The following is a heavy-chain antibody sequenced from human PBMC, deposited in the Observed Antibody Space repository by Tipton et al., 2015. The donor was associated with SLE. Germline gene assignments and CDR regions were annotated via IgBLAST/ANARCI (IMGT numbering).Heavy chain of an antibody. D-gene: IGHD3-10*01. J-gene: IGHJ4*02. V-gene: IGHV4-34*01. CDR3: ARVGDYYNSGSRVFDH. CDR1: GGSVSGYF. Sequence: TLSLTCAVSGGSVSGYFWSWIRQSPGTGLEWLGEINHGGGTNYNPSLKSRVTISIDTSNNQFSLRLTSVTAADTAVYFCARVGDYYNSGSRVFDHWGQGFLVTVSS. CDR2: INHGGGT.